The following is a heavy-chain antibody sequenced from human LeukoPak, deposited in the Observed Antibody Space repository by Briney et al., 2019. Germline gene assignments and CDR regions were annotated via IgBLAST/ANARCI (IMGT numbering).Heavy chain of an antibody. CDR3: TAAERDAFDI. V-gene: IGHV3-21*01. CDR2: ISSSSSYI. Sequence: GGSLRLSCAASGFTFSSYSMNWVRQAPGKGLEWVSSISSSSSYIYYADSVKGRFTISRDNSKNTLYLQMNSLRAEDTAVYYGTAAERDAFDIWGQGTMVTVSS. CDR1: GFTFSSYS. D-gene: IGHD2-2*01. J-gene: IGHJ3*02.